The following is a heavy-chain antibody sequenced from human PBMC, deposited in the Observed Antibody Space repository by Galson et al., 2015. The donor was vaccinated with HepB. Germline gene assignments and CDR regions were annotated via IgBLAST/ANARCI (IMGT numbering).Heavy chain of an antibody. CDR2: IDPSGGTT. J-gene: IGHJ3*02. D-gene: IGHD3-10*01. V-gene: IGHV1-46*04. CDR3: AGNYYGSGSYHNAFDI. CDR1: GYTFTSYY. Sequence: SVKVSCKASGYTFTSYYMHWVRQAPGQGLEWMGIIDPSGGTTSYAQRLQGRVTMTRDTSTSTVYMELSSLRSEDTAVYYCAGNYYGSGSYHNAFDIWGRGTMVTVSS.